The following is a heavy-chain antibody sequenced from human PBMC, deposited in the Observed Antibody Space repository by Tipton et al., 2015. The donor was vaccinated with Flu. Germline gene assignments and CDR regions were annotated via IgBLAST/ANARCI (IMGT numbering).Heavy chain of an antibody. Sequence: TLSLTCAVYGGSFRGYYWNWIRQPPGKGLEWIGEINHSGSTNYNPSLKSRVTISIDTSKNQFSLKVASVTAADTAVYYCARGLYGSGSYQRRYFDSWGQGTLVTVSS. J-gene: IGHJ4*02. CDR1: GGSFRGYY. CDR3: ARGLYGSGSYQRRYFDS. V-gene: IGHV4-34*01. CDR2: INHSGST. D-gene: IGHD3-10*01.